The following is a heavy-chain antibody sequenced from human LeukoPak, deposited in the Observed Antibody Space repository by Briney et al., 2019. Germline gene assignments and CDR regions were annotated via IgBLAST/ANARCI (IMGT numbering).Heavy chain of an antibody. Sequence: GGSLRLSCAASGFTFSSYAMSSVRQAPGKGLEWVSAISGSGGSTYYADSVKGRFTISRDNSKNTLYLQMNSLRAEDTAVYYCAKARRDYDSSGYYYFDYWGQGTLVTVSS. J-gene: IGHJ4*02. D-gene: IGHD3-22*01. CDR1: GFTFSSYA. CDR3: AKARRDYDSSGYYYFDY. CDR2: ISGSGGST. V-gene: IGHV3-23*01.